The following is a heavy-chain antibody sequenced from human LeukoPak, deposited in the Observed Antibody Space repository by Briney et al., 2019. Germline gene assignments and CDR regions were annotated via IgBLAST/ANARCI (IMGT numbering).Heavy chain of an antibody. J-gene: IGHJ4*02. D-gene: IGHD3-3*01. CDR3: ARHSGFLEWLLDY. Sequence: TSETLSLTCTVSGGSISSYYWSWIRQPPGKGLEWIGSIYYSGSTYYNPSPKSRVTISVDTSKNQFSLKLSSVTAADTAVYYCARHSGFLEWLLDYWGQGTLVTVSS. V-gene: IGHV4-59*05. CDR1: GGSISSYY. CDR2: IYYSGST.